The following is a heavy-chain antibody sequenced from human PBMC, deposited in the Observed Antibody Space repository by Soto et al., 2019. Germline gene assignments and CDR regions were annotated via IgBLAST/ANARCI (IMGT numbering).Heavy chain of an antibody. V-gene: IGHV1-69*13. CDR3: ARDGVPAHYDILTGYYTDYGMDV. CDR2: IIPIFGTA. CDR1: GGTFSSYA. Sequence: GASVKVSCKASGGTFSSYAISWVRQAPGQGLEWMGGIIPIFGTANYAQKFQGRVTITADESTSTAYMELSSLRSEDTAVYYCARDGVPAHYDILTGYYTDYGMDVWGQGTTVTVSS. D-gene: IGHD3-9*01. J-gene: IGHJ6*02.